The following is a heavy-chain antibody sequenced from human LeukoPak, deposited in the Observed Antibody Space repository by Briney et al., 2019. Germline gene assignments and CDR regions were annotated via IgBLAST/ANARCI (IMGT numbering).Heavy chain of an antibody. Sequence: ASVKVSCKASGYTFTSYYMHWVRQAPGQGLEWMGIINPSGGSTSYAQKFQGRVTMTGDTSTSTVYMELSSLRSEDTAVYYCARDTTDYYDSSGYYLAYYYYGMDVWGQGTTVTVSS. CDR2: INPSGGST. J-gene: IGHJ6*02. CDR3: ARDTTDYYDSSGYYLAYYYYGMDV. CDR1: GYTFTSYY. D-gene: IGHD3-22*01. V-gene: IGHV1-46*01.